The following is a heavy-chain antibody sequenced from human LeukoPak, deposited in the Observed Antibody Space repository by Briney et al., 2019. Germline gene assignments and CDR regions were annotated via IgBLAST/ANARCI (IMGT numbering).Heavy chain of an antibody. Sequence: PGGSLRLSCAASGFTFSSYGMHWVRQAPGKGLEWVAFIRYDGSNKYYADSVKGRFTISRDNSKNTLYLQMNSLRAEDTALYHCARVPEVRDILTGYYSDYYYMDVWGKGTTVTVSS. CDR3: ARVPEVRDILTGYYSDYYYMDV. J-gene: IGHJ6*03. D-gene: IGHD3-9*01. CDR1: GFTFSSYG. V-gene: IGHV3-30*02. CDR2: IRYDGSNK.